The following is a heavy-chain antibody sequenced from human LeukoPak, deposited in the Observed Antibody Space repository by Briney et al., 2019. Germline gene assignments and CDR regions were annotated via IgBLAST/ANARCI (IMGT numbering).Heavy chain of an antibody. V-gene: IGHV3-64D*06. J-gene: IGHJ1*01. CDR2: IGGDGVTT. CDR1: GFTFSISA. D-gene: IGHD5-24*01. Sequence: GGSLRLSCSASGFTFSISAMHWVRQAPGKGLQYVSVIGGDGVTTSYADSVKGRFTISRDNSKNTVYLQMSSLRAEDTAVYYCVGDGRDGYNIYFHHWGQGTLVTVSS. CDR3: VGDGRDGYNIYFHH.